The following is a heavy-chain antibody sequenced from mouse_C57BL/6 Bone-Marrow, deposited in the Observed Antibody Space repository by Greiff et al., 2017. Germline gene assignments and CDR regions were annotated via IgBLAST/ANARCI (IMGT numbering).Heavy chain of an antibody. V-gene: IGHV1-82*01. CDR3: ARTWGLAGFAY. J-gene: IGHJ3*01. D-gene: IGHD2-10*02. Sequence: QVQLQQSGPELVKPGASVKISCKASGYAFSSSWMNWVKQRPGKGLEWIGRIYPGDGDTNYNGKFKGKATLTADKSSSTAYMQLSSLTSEDSAVYFCARTWGLAGFAYWGQGTLVTVSA. CDR2: IYPGDGDT. CDR1: GYAFSSSW.